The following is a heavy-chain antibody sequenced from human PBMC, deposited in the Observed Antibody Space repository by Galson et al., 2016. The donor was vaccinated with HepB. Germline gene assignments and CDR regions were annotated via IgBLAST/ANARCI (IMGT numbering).Heavy chain of an antibody. V-gene: IGHV4-31*03. CDR1: GGSLTSDSYY. CDR2: IFKSWTT. D-gene: IGHD2-15*01. Sequence: TLSLTCSVSGGSLTSDSYYWSWIRQHPGRGLEWIGYIFKSWTTSYNPSLGSRVTISADPSSNQFSLELRSATAADTATYYCARGYCSGGTCYSFGGNWGQGILVTVSS. CDR3: ARGYCSGGTCYSFGGN. J-gene: IGHJ4*02.